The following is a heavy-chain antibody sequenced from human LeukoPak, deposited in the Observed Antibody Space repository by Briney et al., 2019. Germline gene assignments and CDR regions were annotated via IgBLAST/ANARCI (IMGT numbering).Heavy chain of an antibody. CDR1: GFSLSTSGMC. CDR2: IDWDDDK. J-gene: IGHJ2*01. D-gene: IGHD3-22*01. CDR3: ARTDSSGTNWYFDL. Sequence: SGPTLVNPTQTLTLTCTFSGFSLSTSGMCVSWIRQPPGKALEWLARIDWDDDKYYSTSLKTRLTISKDTSKNQVVLTMTNMVPVDTATYYCARTDSSGTNWYFDLWGRGTLVTVSS. V-gene: IGHV2-70*11.